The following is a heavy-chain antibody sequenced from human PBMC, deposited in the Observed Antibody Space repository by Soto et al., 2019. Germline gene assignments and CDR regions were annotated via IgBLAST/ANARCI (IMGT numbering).Heavy chain of an antibody. CDR1: LFTFSSYG. V-gene: IGHV3-30*18. CDR3: AKDSGYSSSMNWFDT. D-gene: IGHD6-6*01. Sequence: PGWSLRLSCAASLFTFSSYGMHWVRQYPVKGLEWVAVISYDGSNKYYADSVKGRFTISRDNSKNTLYLQMNSLRAEDTAVYYCAKDSGYSSSMNWFDTWGQGTLVTVSS. J-gene: IGHJ5*02. CDR2: ISYDGSNK.